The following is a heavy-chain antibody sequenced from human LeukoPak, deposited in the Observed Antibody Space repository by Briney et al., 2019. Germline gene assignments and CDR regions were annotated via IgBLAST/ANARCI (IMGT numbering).Heavy chain of an antibody. V-gene: IGHV3-11*06. J-gene: IGHJ6*03. CDR2: ITSSSSYI. CDR3: ARDPYSGNYGAYYYYYMDV. CDR1: GFTFSDYY. D-gene: IGHD1-26*01. Sequence: GGSLRLSCAASGFTFSDYYMSWIRQAPGKGLEWVSSITSSSSYIYYADSVKGRFTISRDNAKNSLYLQMDSLRVEDTAVYYCARDPYSGNYGAYYYYYMDVWGKGTTVTISS.